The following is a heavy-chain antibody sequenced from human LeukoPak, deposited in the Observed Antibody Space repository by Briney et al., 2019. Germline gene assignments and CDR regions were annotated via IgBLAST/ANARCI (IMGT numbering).Heavy chain of an antibody. CDR2: INSDGSST. J-gene: IGHJ4*02. CDR1: GFTFSIHW. Sequence: SGGSLRLSCAASGFTFSIHWMHWVRQAPGKGLVWVSHINSDGSSTSYADSVKGRFTISRDNAKNTLYLQMNSLRAEDTAVYYCARDRGYSQDYWGQGTLVTVSS. V-gene: IGHV3-74*01. D-gene: IGHD5-18*01. CDR3: ARDRGYSQDY.